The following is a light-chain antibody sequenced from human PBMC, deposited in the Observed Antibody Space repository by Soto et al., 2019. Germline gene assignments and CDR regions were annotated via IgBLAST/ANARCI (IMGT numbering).Light chain of an antibody. Sequence: QSALTQPASVSGSPGQSITISCTGTSSDVGGYNYVSWYQQLPGKAPKLMIYDVSNRPSGVSNRFSGSKSGNTASLTISGLQAEDEADYYCNSYTSTTTPYVFGTGIKLTVL. CDR2: DVS. J-gene: IGLJ1*01. CDR1: SSDVGGYNY. CDR3: NSYTSTTTPYV. V-gene: IGLV2-14*03.